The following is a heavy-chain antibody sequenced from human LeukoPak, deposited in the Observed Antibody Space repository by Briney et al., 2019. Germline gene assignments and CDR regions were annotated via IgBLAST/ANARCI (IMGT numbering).Heavy chain of an antibody. D-gene: IGHD2-2*01. CDR3: TRSGLTGMRKYPRPDYYYYGMDV. J-gene: IGHJ6*02. CDR2: INYNGEIT. V-gene: IGHV4-34*01. CDR1: GGSFSGYL. Sequence: SETLSLTCAVPGGSFSGYLWSLLRLPPGKGLEWVGEINYNGEITNYNPSLRSRVTISVDTSKNQFSLKLTSVTAADTAVYYCTRSGLTGMRKYPRPDYYYYGMDVWGQGTAVTVSS.